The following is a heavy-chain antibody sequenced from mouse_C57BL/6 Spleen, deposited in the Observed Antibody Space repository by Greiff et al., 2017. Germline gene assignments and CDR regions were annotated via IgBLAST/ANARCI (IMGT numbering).Heavy chain of an antibody. Sequence: EVQLQQSGPELVKPGASVKMSCKASGYTFTDYNMHWVKQSHGKSLEWIGYINPNNGGTSSNQKFKGKATLTVNKSSSTAYMELRSLTSEDSAVXYCARGYYYGSSYGYFEVWGTGTTVTVSS. J-gene: IGHJ1*03. CDR2: INPNNGGT. CDR1: GYTFTDYN. D-gene: IGHD1-1*01. CDR3: ARGYYYGSSYGYFEV. V-gene: IGHV1-22*01.